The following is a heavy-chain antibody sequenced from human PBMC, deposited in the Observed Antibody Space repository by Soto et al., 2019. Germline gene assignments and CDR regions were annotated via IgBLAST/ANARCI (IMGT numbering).Heavy chain of an antibody. CDR1: GFTFSSYW. Sequence: EVQLVESGGGLVQPGGSLRLSCAASGFTFSSYWMSWVRQAPGKGLEWVANIKQDGSEKYYVDSVKGRFTISRDNAKNSLYLQMNSLRAEDTAVYYCARDGDTAMVTAGDYWGQGTLFTVSS. CDR2: IKQDGSEK. D-gene: IGHD5-18*01. J-gene: IGHJ4*02. V-gene: IGHV3-7*04. CDR3: ARDGDTAMVTAGDY.